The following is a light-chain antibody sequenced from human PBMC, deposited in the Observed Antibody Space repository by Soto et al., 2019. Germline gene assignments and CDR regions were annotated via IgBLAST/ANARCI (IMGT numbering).Light chain of an antibody. J-gene: IGLJ1*01. CDR3: QVWDSTSDHYV. V-gene: IGLV3-21*02. CDR2: DDR. CDR1: NIGSRS. Sequence: SYELTQPPSVSVAPGQTASISCGGNNIGSRSVHWYQQKPGQAPVLVVYDDRDRRSGIPERFAGSNSGNTATLTISRVEAGDEADYYCQVWDSTSDHYVFGTGTRSPS.